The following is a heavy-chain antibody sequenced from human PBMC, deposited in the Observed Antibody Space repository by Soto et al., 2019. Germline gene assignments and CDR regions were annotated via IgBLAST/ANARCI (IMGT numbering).Heavy chain of an antibody. CDR1: GGSISSSSYY. V-gene: IGHV4-39*01. CDR2: IYNSGRT. Sequence: SETLSLTCTVSGGSISSSSYYWGWIRQPPGKGLEWIGSIYNSGRTYYNPSLKSRVTISVDTSKNQFSLKLSSVTAADTAVFYCATIAATYDAFDIWGQGTMVTVSS. D-gene: IGHD6-13*01. J-gene: IGHJ3*02. CDR3: ATIAATYDAFDI.